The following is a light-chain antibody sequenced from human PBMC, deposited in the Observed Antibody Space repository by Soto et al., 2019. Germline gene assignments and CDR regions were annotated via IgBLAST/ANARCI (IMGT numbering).Light chain of an antibody. Sequence: EFVLTHSPDTLSLSPGERATLSCRASESVSNNYLAWYQQKPGQAPRLVIYGASSRATGIPDRFSGSGSGTDFTLTISRLEPEDSAVYYCQQRWDWPLTFGGGTKV. CDR2: GAS. CDR3: QQRWDWPLT. J-gene: IGKJ4*01. CDR1: ESVSNNY. V-gene: IGKV3D-20*02.